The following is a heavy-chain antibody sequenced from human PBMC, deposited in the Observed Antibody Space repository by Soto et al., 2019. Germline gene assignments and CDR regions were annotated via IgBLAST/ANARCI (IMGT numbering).Heavy chain of an antibody. CDR2: LSRSGGAT. V-gene: IGHV3-23*01. CDR3: SKGEMSTIRNSFDP. Sequence: SLRLSCTASGFNTRFYSMSWVRQTPGKGLEWVAALSRSGGATYYADSVRGRFTISRDASKDTLFLQMSNLRAEDTALYYCSKGEMSTIRNSFDPWGQGTLVTVSS. CDR1: GFNTRFYS. J-gene: IGHJ5*02. D-gene: IGHD1-7*01.